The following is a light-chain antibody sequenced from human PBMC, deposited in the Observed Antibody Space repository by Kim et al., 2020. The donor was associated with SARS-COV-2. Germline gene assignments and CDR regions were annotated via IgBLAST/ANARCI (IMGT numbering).Light chain of an antibody. J-gene: IGKJ2*03. V-gene: IGKV3-15*01. Sequence: VSPGERATLSCRATQSVGRNVAWYQQKPGQVPRLLIYGISTRATGTPARFSGSGSGTEFTLTITSLESEDFAVYYCQQYSNWPPYSFGQGTKLEIK. CDR1: QSVGRN. CDR3: QQYSNWPPYS. CDR2: GIS.